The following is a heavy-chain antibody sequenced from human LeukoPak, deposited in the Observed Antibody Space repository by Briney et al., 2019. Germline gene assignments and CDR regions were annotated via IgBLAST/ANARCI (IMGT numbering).Heavy chain of an antibody. CDR2: IKSKTDGGKS. V-gene: IGHV3-15*01. Sequence: PGGTLRLSCAASGFTFSNAWMSWVRQAPGKGLEWVGRIKSKTDGGKSDYAAPVKGRFTISRDDSKNTRYRQMNSLKTENTAVYYCTTEGLQPSWGQGTLVTVSS. CDR3: TTEGLQPS. J-gene: IGHJ4*02. CDR1: GFTFSNAW. D-gene: IGHD1-1*01.